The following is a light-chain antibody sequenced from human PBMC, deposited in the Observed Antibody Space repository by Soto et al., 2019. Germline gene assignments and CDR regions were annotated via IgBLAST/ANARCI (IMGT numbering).Light chain of an antibody. CDR3: QQYNNWPRT. CDR1: QGVSSN. Sequence: VMTQSPATLSVSPGERATLSCRASQGVSSNLAWYQQKPGQAPRLLIYNASTRATGIPARFSGSGSGTEFTLTISSLQSEDFAVYYCQQYNNWPRTFGQGTKVDIK. V-gene: IGKV3-15*01. J-gene: IGKJ1*01. CDR2: NAS.